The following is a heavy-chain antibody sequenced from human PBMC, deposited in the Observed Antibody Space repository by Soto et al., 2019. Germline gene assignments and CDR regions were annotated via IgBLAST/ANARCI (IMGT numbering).Heavy chain of an antibody. CDR2: INPSGGST. J-gene: IGHJ6*02. CDR3: ARDLGYCSGGSCYAVGYYYYGMDA. D-gene: IGHD2-15*01. Sequence: EASVKVSCKASGYTFTSHYMHWVRQAPGQGLEWMGIINPSGGSTSYAQKFQGRVTMTTDTSTSTAYMELRSLRSDDMAVYYCARDLGYCSGGSCYAVGYYYYGMDAWGQGTTVTVSS. CDR1: GYTFTSHY. V-gene: IGHV1-46*01.